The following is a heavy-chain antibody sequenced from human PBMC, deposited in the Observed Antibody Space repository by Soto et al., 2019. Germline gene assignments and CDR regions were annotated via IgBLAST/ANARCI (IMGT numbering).Heavy chain of an antibody. CDR3: AKDITPAYYDILTGYYTASYYFDY. Sequence: GGSLRLSCAASGFTFDDYAMHWVRQAPGKGLEWVSGISWNSGSIGYADSVKGRFTISRDNAKNSLYLQMNSLRAEDTALYYCAKDITPAYYDILTGYYTASYYFDYWGQGTLVTVSS. CDR2: ISWNSGSI. J-gene: IGHJ4*02. D-gene: IGHD3-9*01. V-gene: IGHV3-9*01. CDR1: GFTFDDYA.